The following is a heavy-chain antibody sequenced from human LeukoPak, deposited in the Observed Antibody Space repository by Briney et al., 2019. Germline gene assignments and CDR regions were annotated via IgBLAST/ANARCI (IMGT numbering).Heavy chain of an antibody. Sequence: GGSLRLSCAGFSFKVYAMHWVRQAQGKGLEWVAFIRSDGSNEKYADSVKGRFTISKDKSKNTLYLQMNSLRAEDTAVYYCAKDRDVGSGSYLDYWGQGTLVTVSS. CDR1: GFSFKVYA. V-gene: IGHV3-30*02. CDR3: AKDRDVGSGSYLDY. D-gene: IGHD1-26*01. J-gene: IGHJ4*02. CDR2: IRSDGSNE.